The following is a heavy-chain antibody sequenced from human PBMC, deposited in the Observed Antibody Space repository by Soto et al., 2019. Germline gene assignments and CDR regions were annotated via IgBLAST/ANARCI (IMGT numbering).Heavy chain of an antibody. D-gene: IGHD2-2*01. CDR3: ARVISSRDKYFDY. CDR1: GDSISGSQW. V-gene: IGHV4-4*02. Sequence: QVQLQESGPGLVKPSETLSLTCAVSGDSISGSQWWSWVRLPPGKGLEWIGEISHTGTTNYNPSPKSRVNMSVDNPKNQFSLNLTSVTAADTAVYYCARVISSRDKYFDYWGQGTVVTVSP. CDR2: ISHTGTT. J-gene: IGHJ4*02.